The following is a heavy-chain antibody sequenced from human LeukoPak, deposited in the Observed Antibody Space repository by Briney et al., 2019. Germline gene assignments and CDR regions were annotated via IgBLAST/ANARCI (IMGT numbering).Heavy chain of an antibody. Sequence: PSETLSLTCTVSGGSISSYYWSWIRQPPGKGLEWIGYIYYSGSTNYNPSLKSRVTISLDTSKNQISLKLSSVTAADTAVYYCARNTPVIPPLYFDYWGQGTLVTVSS. CDR3: ARNTPVIPPLYFDY. CDR1: GGSISSYY. D-gene: IGHD2-21*01. J-gene: IGHJ4*02. CDR2: IYYSGST. V-gene: IGHV4-59*08.